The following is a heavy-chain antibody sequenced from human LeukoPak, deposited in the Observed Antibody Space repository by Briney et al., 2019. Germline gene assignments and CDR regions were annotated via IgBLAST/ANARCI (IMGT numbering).Heavy chain of an antibody. CDR3: ARLMRAPYYYYYMDV. D-gene: IGHD2-8*01. V-gene: IGHV4-4*09. CDR1: GGSIRNYY. CDR2: IYTSGST. Sequence: SETLSLTCTVSGGSIRNYYWTWIQQPPGKGLEWIGYIYTSGSTNYNPSLKSRVTMSVDASKNQFSLKMSSVTAADTAIYYCARLMRAPYYYYYMDVWGKGTTVTVSS. J-gene: IGHJ6*03.